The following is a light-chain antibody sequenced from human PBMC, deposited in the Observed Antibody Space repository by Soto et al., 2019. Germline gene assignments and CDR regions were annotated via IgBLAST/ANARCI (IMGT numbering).Light chain of an antibody. CDR1: QSVSSSY. Sequence: EIVLTQSPGTLSFSPGERANLSCRASQSVSSSYLAWYQQKPGQAPRLLIYGASSRATGIPDRFSGSGSGTDFTLTISRLELEDCAVYYFQQYGNSPLPVGQGIKVDIK. V-gene: IGKV3-20*01. J-gene: IGKJ1*01. CDR3: QQYGNSPLP. CDR2: GAS.